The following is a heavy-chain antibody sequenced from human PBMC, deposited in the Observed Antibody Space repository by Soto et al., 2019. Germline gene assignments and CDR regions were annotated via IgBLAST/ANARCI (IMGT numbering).Heavy chain of an antibody. CDR1: GGYLSGYY. V-gene: IGHV4-34*01. CDR3: ARGYSY. Sequence: SESMSLTCAVYGGYLSGYYWSWIRQPPGKGLEWIGEINHSGSTNYNPSLKSRVTISVDTSKNQFSLKLSSVTAADTAVYYCARGYSYWGQGTLVTVSS. CDR2: INHSGST. D-gene: IGHD2-21*01. J-gene: IGHJ4*02.